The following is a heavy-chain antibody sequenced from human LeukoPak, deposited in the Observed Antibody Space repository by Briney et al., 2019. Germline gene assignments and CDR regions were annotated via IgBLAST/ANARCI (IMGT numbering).Heavy chain of an antibody. CDR2: ISSSGSTI. V-gene: IGHV3-48*04. CDR1: EFTFSTYS. J-gene: IGHJ4*02. Sequence: GGSLRLSCAASEFTFSTYSMNWVRQAPGKGLEWVSYISSSGSTIYYADSVKGRFTISRDNAKNSLYLQMNSLRAEDAAVYYCAKAPVTTCSGAYCYPFDYWGQGTLVTVSS. D-gene: IGHD2-15*01. CDR3: AKAPVTTCSGAYCYPFDY.